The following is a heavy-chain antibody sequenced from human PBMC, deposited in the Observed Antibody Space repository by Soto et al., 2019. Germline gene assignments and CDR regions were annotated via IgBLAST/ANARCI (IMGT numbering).Heavy chain of an antibody. V-gene: IGHV4-59*01. CDR1: GGSISSYY. J-gene: IGHJ6*02. CDR2: IYYSGST. Sequence: PSETLSLTCTVSGGSISSYYWSWIRQPPGKGLEWIGYIYYSGSTNYNPSLKSRVTISVDTSKNQFSLKLSSVTAADTAVYYCARVGEVNGMDVWGQGTTVTVSS. CDR3: ARVGEVNGMDV.